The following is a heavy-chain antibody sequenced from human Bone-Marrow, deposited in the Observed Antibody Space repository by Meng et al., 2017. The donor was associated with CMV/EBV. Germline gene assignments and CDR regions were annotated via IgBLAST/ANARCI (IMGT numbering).Heavy chain of an antibody. CDR1: GGTFSSYA. CDR3: ARDRGGTIPD. V-gene: IGHV1-69*05. Sequence: SVKVSCKASGGTFSSYAISWVRQAPGQGLEWMGGIIPIFGTANYAQKFQGRVTMTRDTSISTAYMELSRLRSDDTAVYYCARDRGGTIPDWGQGTLVTVSS. D-gene: IGHD4/OR15-4a*01. CDR2: IIPIFGTA. J-gene: IGHJ4*02.